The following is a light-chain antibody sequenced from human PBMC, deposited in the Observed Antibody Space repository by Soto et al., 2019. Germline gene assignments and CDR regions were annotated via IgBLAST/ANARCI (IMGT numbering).Light chain of an antibody. V-gene: IGLV2-8*01. CDR1: SSDVGGYNY. CDR2: EVS. Sequence: HSVLTQPPSASGSPLQSVTISCTGTSSDVGGYNYVSWYQQHPGKVPKLMIYEVSKRPSGVPDRFSGSKSGNTASLTVSGLQAEDEADYYCSSYAGSNYVFGTGTKVTVL. CDR3: SSYAGSNYV. J-gene: IGLJ1*01.